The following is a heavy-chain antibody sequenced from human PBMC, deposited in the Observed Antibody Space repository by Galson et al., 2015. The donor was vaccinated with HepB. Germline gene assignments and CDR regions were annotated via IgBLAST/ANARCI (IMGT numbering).Heavy chain of an antibody. CDR1: GFTVSTYA. V-gene: IGHV3-30*04. J-gene: IGHJ4*02. CDR3: ARDGMGYCSSTSCYTYFDY. Sequence: SLRLSCAATGFTVSTYAMHWVRQAPGKGLEWVAVISYDGSNSCYADFVKGRFTISRDNSKNTLYLQMNSLRAEDTAVYYCARDGMGYCSSTSCYTYFDYWGQRTLVTVSS. CDR2: ISYDGSNS. D-gene: IGHD2-2*02.